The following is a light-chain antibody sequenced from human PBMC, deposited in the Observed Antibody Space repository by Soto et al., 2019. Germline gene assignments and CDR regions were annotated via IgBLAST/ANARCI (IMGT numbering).Light chain of an antibody. CDR3: PDYSSVPF. J-gene: IGKJ3*01. CDR2: AAS. V-gene: IGKV1-27*01. CDR1: QGIRNF. Sequence: DIQMTQSPTSLSASVGDRVTITCRASQGIRNFVAWYQQKPGKAPKLLIYAASTLQSGFPSRFSGSGSGTSFTVTINTLQPEDVATCACPDYSSVPFFGPGTKVEIK.